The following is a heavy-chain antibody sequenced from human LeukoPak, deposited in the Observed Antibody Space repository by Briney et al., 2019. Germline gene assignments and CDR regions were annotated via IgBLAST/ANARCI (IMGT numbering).Heavy chain of an antibody. CDR2: IYYSGST. V-gene: IGHV4-61*01. CDR1: GGSFSSGSYY. J-gene: IGHJ2*01. Sequence: SETLSLTCTVSGGSFSSGSYYWRWIRQPPGTGLEWIGYIYYSGSTNYNPSLKSRVTISVDTSKDQFSLKLSSVTAADTAVYYCARQVGGWYSGYDYEGYFDLWGRGTLVTVSS. CDR3: ARQVGGWYSGYDYEGYFDL. D-gene: IGHD5-12*01.